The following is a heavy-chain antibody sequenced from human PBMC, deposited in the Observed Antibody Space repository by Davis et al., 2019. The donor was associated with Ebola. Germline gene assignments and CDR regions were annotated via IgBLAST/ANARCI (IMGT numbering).Heavy chain of an antibody. CDR1: GYTFTTYV. Sequence: ASVKVSCKASGYTFTTYVIHWVRQAPGQRLEWMGWINAGNGNTKYSQKFQGRVTITRDTSASTAYMELSSLRSEDTAVYYCAKDRTGVRGVITLVYYYYGMDVWGQGTTVTVSS. V-gene: IGHV1-3*01. CDR3: AKDRTGVRGVITLVYYYYGMDV. CDR2: INAGNGNT. J-gene: IGHJ6*02. D-gene: IGHD3-10*01.